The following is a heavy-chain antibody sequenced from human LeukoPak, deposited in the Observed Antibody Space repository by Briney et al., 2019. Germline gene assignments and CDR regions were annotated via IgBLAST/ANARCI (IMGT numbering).Heavy chain of an antibody. D-gene: IGHD3-22*01. Sequence: SETLSLTCTVSGGSISSSSYYWGWIRQPPGKGLEWIGSIYYSGSTYCNPSLKSRVTISVDTSKNQFSLKLSSVTAADTAVYYCARLTSYYDSSGYSPYYFDYWAREPWSPSPQ. CDR2: IYYSGST. J-gene: IGHJ4*02. CDR3: ARLTSYYDSSGYSPYYFDY. CDR1: GGSISSSSYY. V-gene: IGHV4-39*07.